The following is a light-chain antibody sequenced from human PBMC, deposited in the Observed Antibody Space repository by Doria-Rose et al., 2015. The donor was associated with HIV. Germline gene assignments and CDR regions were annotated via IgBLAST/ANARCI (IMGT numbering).Light chain of an antibody. CDR3: HQYSTSWT. CDR1: QSFSSTY. J-gene: IGKJ1*01. V-gene: IGKV3-20*01. Sequence: EIVLTQSPGTLSLSPGERVTLSCRASQSFSSTYLAWYQQKPGQAPSLLIYDGSTRATGIPDRFSASGPGTDFTLTINRLEPEDFALYYCHQYSTSWTFGQGTKVEI. CDR2: DGS.